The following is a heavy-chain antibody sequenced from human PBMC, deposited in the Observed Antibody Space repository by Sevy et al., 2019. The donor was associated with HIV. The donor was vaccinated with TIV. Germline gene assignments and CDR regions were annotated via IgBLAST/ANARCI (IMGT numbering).Heavy chain of an antibody. Sequence: ASVKVSCKASGYTFTSYARHWVRQAPGQRLEWMGWINAGNGNRKYSQMFQGRVTITRDTSASTAYMELSSLRSEDTAVYYCARDPYKQWLGFFDYWGQGTLVTVSS. CDR1: GYTFTSYA. CDR2: INAGNGNR. V-gene: IGHV1-3*01. D-gene: IGHD6-19*01. CDR3: ARDPYKQWLGFFDY. J-gene: IGHJ4*02.